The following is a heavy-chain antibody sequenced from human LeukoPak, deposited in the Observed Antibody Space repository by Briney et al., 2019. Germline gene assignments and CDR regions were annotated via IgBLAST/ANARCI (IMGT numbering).Heavy chain of an antibody. D-gene: IGHD3-10*01. CDR1: GFPVSTLH. CDR2: LYSGEST. CDR3: ARVGDHYHWYLDV. Sequence: GGSLTLSCAPSGFPVSTLHMICLRQAPGGGVVWVSILYSGESTYYDHSVKGRFTVSIDSSKNPLFLQMSALRAEDTAVYYCARVGDHYHWYLDVWGRGTLVTVSS. V-gene: IGHV3-53*01. J-gene: IGHJ2*01.